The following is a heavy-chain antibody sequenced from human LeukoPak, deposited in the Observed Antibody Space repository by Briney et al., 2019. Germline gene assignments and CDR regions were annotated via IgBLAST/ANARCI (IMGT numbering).Heavy chain of an antibody. D-gene: IGHD3-16*02. Sequence: ASVKVSCKASGYTFTSYGISWVRQAPGQGLEWMGWISAYNGNTNYAQKLQGRVTMTTDTSTTTAYIDLRSLRSDDTAVYYCARLHLGELSSGFDYWGQGTLVTVSS. CDR2: ISAYNGNT. J-gene: IGHJ4*02. CDR3: ARLHLGELSSGFDY. V-gene: IGHV1-18*01. CDR1: GYTFTSYG.